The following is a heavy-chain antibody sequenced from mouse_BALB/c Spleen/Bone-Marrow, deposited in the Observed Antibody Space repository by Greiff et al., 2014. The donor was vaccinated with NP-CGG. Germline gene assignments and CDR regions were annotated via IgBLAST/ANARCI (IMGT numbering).Heavy chain of an antibody. CDR2: ISSGSSTI. V-gene: IGHV5-17*02. D-gene: IGHD2-2*01. Sequence: EVHLVESGGGLVQPGGSRKLSCAASGFTFSSFGMHWVRQAPEKGLEWVAYISSGSSTIYYADTVKGRFTISRDNPKNTLFLQMTSLRTEDTAMYYCARSSYGYGGHAYFFDYWGQGTTLTVSS. J-gene: IGHJ2*01. CDR3: ARSSYGYGGHAYFFDY. CDR1: GFTFSSFG.